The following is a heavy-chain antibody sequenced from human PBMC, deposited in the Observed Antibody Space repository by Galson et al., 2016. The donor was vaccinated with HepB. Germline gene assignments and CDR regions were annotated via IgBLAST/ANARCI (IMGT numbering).Heavy chain of an antibody. Sequence: SETLSLTCAVYGGSFVGYHWSWIRQPPGKGLEWIGVINHSGRANYNPSLRSRLTISVDTSKNQFSLRLSSATATDTATYFCGGAEGGSFGRDWGQGTLVTVSS. V-gene: IGHV4-34*01. CDR2: INHSGRA. CDR1: GGSFVGYH. D-gene: IGHD1-26*01. J-gene: IGHJ4*02. CDR3: GGAEGGSFGRD.